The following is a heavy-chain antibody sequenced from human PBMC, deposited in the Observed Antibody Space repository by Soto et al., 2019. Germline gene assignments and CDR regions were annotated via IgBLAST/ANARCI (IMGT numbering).Heavy chain of an antibody. V-gene: IGHV1-18*01. D-gene: IGHD1-26*01. J-gene: IGHJ3*02. CDR3: AREGRGELLRDAFDI. CDR2: ISAYNGNT. CDR1: GYTFTIYG. Sequence: ASLKVSCKASGYTFTIYGISWVRQAPGQGLEWMGWISAYNGNTNYAQKLQGRVTMTTDTSTSTAYMELRSLRSDDTAVYYCAREGRGELLRDAFDIWGQGTMVTVSS.